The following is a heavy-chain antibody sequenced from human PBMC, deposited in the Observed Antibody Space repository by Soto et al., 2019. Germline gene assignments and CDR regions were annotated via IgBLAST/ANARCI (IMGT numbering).Heavy chain of an antibody. Sequence: GGSLRLSCAASGFTFSSYAMSWVRQAPGKGLEWVSAISGSGGSTYYADSVKGRFTISRDNSKNTLYLQMNSLRAEDTAVYNSARARAGYFIFVYWGQGTLVTVSS. CDR1: GFTFSSYA. V-gene: IGHV3-23*01. CDR2: ISGSGGST. D-gene: IGHD3-9*01. J-gene: IGHJ4*02. CDR3: ARARAGYFIFVY.